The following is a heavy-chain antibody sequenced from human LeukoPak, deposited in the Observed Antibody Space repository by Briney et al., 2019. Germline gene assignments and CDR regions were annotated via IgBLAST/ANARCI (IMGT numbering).Heavy chain of an antibody. D-gene: IGHD3-22*01. CDR2: IYTSGST. CDR3: ARENYYDSSGYYYTRTHSLLDY. Sequence: SETLSLTCTVSGGSISGYYWSWIRQPAGKGLEWIGRIYTSGSTNYNPSLKSRVTMSVDTSKNQFSLKLSSVTAADTAVYYCARENYYDSSGYYYTRTHSLLDYWGQGTLVTVSS. CDR1: GGSISGYY. V-gene: IGHV4-4*07. J-gene: IGHJ4*02.